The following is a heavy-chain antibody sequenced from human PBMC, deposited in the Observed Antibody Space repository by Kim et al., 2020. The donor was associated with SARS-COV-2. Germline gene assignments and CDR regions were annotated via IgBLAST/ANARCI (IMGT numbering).Heavy chain of an antibody. CDR1: GFTFSNAW. CDR3: TTKGVLRFLEWLDWFDY. CDR2: IKSKTDGGTT. Sequence: GGSLRLSCAASGFTFSNAWMSWVRQAPGKGLEWVGRIKSKTDGGTTDYAAPVKGRFTISRDDSKNTLYLQMNSLKTEDTAVYYCTTKGVLRFLEWLDWFDYWGQGTLVTVSS. D-gene: IGHD3-3*01. J-gene: IGHJ4*02. V-gene: IGHV3-15*01.